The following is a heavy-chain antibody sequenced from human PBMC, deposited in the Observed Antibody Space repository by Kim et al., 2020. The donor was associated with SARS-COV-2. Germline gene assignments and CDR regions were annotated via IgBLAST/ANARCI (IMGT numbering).Heavy chain of an antibody. V-gene: IGHV4-4*02. CDR3: ARDIPAAIVGATQRPFGY. Sequence: SETLSLTCAVSGGSISSSNWWSCVRQPPGKGLEWIGEIYHSGSTNYNPSLKSRVTISVDKSKNQFSLKLSSVTAADTAVYYCARDIPAAIVGATQRPFGYWGQGTLVTVSS. D-gene: IGHD1-26*01. CDR1: GGSISSSNW. J-gene: IGHJ4*02. CDR2: IYHSGST.